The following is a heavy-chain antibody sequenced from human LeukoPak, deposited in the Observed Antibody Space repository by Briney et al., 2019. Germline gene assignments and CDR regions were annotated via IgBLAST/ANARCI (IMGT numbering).Heavy chain of an antibody. CDR2: ISAYNGNT. Sequence: ASVKVSCKASGYTFTSYGISWVRQAPGQGLEWMGWISAYNGNTNYAQKLQGRVTMTTDTSTSTAYMELRSLRSDDTAVYYCARAFLLYDILTGYYPSDYWGQGTLVTVSS. J-gene: IGHJ4*02. D-gene: IGHD3-9*01. V-gene: IGHV1-18*01. CDR3: ARAFLLYDILTGYYPSDY. CDR1: GYTFTSYG.